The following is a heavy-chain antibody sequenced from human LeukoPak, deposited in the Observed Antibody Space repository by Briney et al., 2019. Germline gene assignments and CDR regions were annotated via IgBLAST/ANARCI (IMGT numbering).Heavy chain of an antibody. CDR2: ISAYNGNT. J-gene: IGHJ4*02. CDR1: GYTFTCYG. D-gene: IGHD3-22*01. Sequence: GASVKVSCKASGYTFTCYGISWVRQAPGQGLEWMGWISAYNGNTNYAQKLQGRVTMTTDTSTSTAYMELRSLRSDDTAVYYCARDPYYYDSSGYYYWGQGTLVTVSS. V-gene: IGHV1-18*01. CDR3: ARDPYYYDSSGYYY.